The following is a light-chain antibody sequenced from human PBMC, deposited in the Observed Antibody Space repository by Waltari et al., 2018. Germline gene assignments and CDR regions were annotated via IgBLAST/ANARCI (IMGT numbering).Light chain of an antibody. CDR3: QQYDKWPLT. CDR1: QSISSY. Sequence: SSRASQSISSYLAWYQQKPGQAPRLLIHDASTRATSIPARFGGSGSGTEFTLTISSLQSEDFAVYYCQQYDKWPLTFGGGTEVEIK. V-gene: IGKV3-15*01. CDR2: DAS. J-gene: IGKJ4*01.